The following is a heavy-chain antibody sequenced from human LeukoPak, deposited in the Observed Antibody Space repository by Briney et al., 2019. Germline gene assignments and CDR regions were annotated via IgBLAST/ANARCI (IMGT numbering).Heavy chain of an antibody. Sequence: GESLKISCKGSGYSFATYWIGWVRQMPGKGLEWMGIIYPSDSDTRYSPSFQGQVTISADKSISTAYLQWSSLKASDTAMYHCARRSGERYCTSTSCYVFDFWGQGTLVTVSS. CDR2: IYPSDSDT. J-gene: IGHJ4*02. CDR3: ARRSGERYCTSTSCYVFDF. D-gene: IGHD2-2*01. CDR1: GYSFATYW. V-gene: IGHV5-51*01.